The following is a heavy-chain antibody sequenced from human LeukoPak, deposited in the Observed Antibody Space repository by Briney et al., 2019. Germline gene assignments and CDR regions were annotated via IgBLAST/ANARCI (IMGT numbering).Heavy chain of an antibody. D-gene: IGHD2-2*01. V-gene: IGHV3-48*03. CDR1: GFTFSSYA. J-gene: IGHJ4*02. CDR3: ARRYCSSTSCLIDY. CDR2: ISSSGTTI. Sequence: GGSLRLSCAASGFTFSSYAMSWVRQAPGKGREWVSYISSSGTTIYYADSVKGRFTISRDNAKNSLYLQMNSLRAEDTAVYYCARRYCSSTSCLIDYWGQGTLVTVSS.